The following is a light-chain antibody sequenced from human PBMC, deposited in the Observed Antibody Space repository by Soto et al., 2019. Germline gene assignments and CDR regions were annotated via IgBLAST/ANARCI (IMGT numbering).Light chain of an antibody. CDR3: QHYNSYSEA. J-gene: IGKJ1*01. CDR1: QGISSY. V-gene: IGKV1-8*01. Sequence: AIRMTQSASSFSASTGDRFTITCRASQGISSYLAWYQQKPGKAPKLLIYKASTLKSGVPSRFSGSGSGTEFTLTISSLQPDDFATYYCQHYNSYSEAFGQGTKVDIK. CDR2: KAS.